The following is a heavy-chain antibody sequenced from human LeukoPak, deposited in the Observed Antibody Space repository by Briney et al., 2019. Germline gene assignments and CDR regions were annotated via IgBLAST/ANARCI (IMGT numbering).Heavy chain of an antibody. D-gene: IGHD3-9*01. V-gene: IGHV4-4*07. CDR3: ARDLGYDILTGYFADDAFDI. CDR2: IYTSGST. J-gene: IGHJ3*02. CDR1: GGSISSYY. Sequence: SETLSLTCTVSGGSISSYYWSWIRQPAGKGLEWIGRIYTSGSTNYNPSLKSRVTMSVDTSKNQFSLKLSSVTAADTVVYYCARDLGYDILTGYFADDAFDIWGQGTMVTVSS.